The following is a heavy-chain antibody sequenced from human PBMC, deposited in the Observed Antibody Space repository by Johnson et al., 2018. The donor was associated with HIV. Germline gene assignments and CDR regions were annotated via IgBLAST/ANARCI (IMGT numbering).Heavy chain of an antibody. J-gene: IGHJ3*02. CDR1: GFTVSSNY. CDR3: ARGSLSGSPDI. CDR2: IYSGGST. Sequence: VQLVESGGGVVQPGGSLRLSCAASGFTVSSNYMSWVRQAPGKGLEWVSVIYSGGSTYYADSVKGRFAISRDNSKNTLYLQMNSLRAEATAVYYCARGSLSGSPDIWGQGTMVTVSS. V-gene: IGHV3-66*02. D-gene: IGHD1-26*01.